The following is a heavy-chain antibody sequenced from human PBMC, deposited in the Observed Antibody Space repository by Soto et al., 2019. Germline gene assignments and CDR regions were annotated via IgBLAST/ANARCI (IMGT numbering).Heavy chain of an antibody. V-gene: IGHV4-59*08. CDR1: GGSISSYY. J-gene: IGHJ6*02. D-gene: IGHD1-26*01. CDR3: ARSYYVEGTYYYYGMDV. Sequence: PSETLSLTCTVSGGSISSYYWSWIRQPPGKGLEWIGYIYYSGSTNYNPSLKSRVTISVDTSKNQFSLKLSSVTAADTAVYYCARSYYVEGTYYYYGMDVWGQGTTVTVSS. CDR2: IYYSGST.